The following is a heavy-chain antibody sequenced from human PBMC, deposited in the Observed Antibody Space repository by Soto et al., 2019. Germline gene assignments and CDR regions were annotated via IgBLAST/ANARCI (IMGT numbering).Heavy chain of an antibody. CDR3: ARKKWTGGLVNIANWFDP. CDR1: GYTFTSYD. V-gene: IGHV1-8*01. D-gene: IGHD3-9*01. CDR2: MNPNSGNT. J-gene: IGHJ5*02. Sequence: QVQLVQSGAEVKKPGASVKVSCKASGYTFTSYDINWVRQATGQGLEWMGWMNPNSGNTGYAQKFQGRVTMTRNTSISTAYMELSSLRSEDTAVYYCARKKWTGGLVNIANWFDPWGQGTLVTVSS.